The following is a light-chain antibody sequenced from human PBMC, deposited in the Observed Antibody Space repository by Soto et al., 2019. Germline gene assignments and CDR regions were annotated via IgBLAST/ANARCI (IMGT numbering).Light chain of an antibody. J-gene: IGLJ1*01. CDR1: SSDVGGYNY. V-gene: IGLV2-8*01. CDR2: EVS. CDR3: SSYAGGNNPYV. Sequence: QSALTQPPSASGSPGQSVTISCTGTSSDVGGYNYVSWYQHHPGKAPKLMIYEVSKRPSGVPDRFSGSKSGNTASLTVSGLQAEDEADYYCSSYAGGNNPYVFGTGTKVTVL.